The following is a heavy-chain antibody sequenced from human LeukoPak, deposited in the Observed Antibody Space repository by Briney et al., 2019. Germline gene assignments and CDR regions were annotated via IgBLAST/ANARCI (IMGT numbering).Heavy chain of an antibody. J-gene: IGHJ4*02. D-gene: IGHD1-26*01. CDR3: ARADSGSYCVDY. V-gene: IGHV1-69*01. CDR2: IILIFGTA. Sequence: ASVKVSCKASGGTFSSYAISWVRQAPGQGLEWMGGIILIFGTANYAQKFQGRVTITADESTSTAYMELSSLRSEDTAVYYCARADSGSYCVDYWGQGTLVTVSS. CDR1: GGTFSSYA.